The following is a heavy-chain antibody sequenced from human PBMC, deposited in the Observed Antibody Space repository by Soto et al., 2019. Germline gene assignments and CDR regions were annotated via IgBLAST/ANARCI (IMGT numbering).Heavy chain of an antibody. J-gene: IGHJ4*02. CDR2: IKGKPDGGAT. CDR1: GITFNTAW. CDR3: TAGSPFNY. Sequence: GGSLRLSCAASGITFNTAWLTWVRQAPGKGLEWVGRIKGKPDGGATDYAAPVEGRFTISRDDSQNTVFLQMNSLKTDDTAVYYCTAGSPFNYWGPGTLVTVSS. V-gene: IGHV3-15*01.